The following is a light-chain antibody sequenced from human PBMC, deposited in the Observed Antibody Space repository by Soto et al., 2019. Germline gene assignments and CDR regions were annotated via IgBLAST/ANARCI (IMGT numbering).Light chain of an antibody. J-gene: IGKJ1*01. Sequence: AIRMTQSPSSLSASTGDRVTITCRASQGISSYLAWYQQKPGKAPKLLIYAASTLRSGVPSRFSGSGSGTDFTLTIRCLQSEDFAAYYCQHYYDYPRTFGQGTKVEIK. CDR3: QHYYDYPRT. CDR2: AAS. CDR1: QGISSY. V-gene: IGKV1-8*01.